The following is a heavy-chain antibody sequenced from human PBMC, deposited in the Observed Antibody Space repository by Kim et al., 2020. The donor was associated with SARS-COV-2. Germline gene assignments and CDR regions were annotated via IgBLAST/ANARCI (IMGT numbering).Heavy chain of an antibody. J-gene: IGHJ6*02. Sequence: GGSLRLSCAASGFTFSGYSMYWIRQARGKGLVWVSRINNDGRVTTYADSVKGRFTISRDNAKNTLFLQMNSLRADDTAVYYCARGGIATAVSSVWGQGTT. V-gene: IGHV3-74*01. D-gene: IGHD6-13*01. CDR1: GFTFSGYS. CDR3: ARGGIATAVSSV. CDR2: INNDGRVT.